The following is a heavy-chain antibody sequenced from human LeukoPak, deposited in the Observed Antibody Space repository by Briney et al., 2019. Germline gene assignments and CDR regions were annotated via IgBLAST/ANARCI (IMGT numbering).Heavy chain of an antibody. Sequence: GGSLRLSCAASGFTFSSYGMHWARQAPGKGLERVAVISYDGSNKYYADSVKGRFTISRDNSKNTLYLQMNSLRAEDTAVYYCAKGPLFSCGGDCYPDYWGQGTLVTVSS. CDR1: GFTFSSYG. V-gene: IGHV3-30*18. D-gene: IGHD2-21*02. CDR2: ISYDGSNK. CDR3: AKGPLFSCGGDCYPDY. J-gene: IGHJ4*02.